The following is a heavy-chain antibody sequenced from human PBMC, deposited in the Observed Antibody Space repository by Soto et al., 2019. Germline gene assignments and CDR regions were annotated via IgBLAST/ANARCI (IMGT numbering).Heavy chain of an antibody. CDR1: GYTFITYE. Sequence: QVQLVQSGAEVKKPGASVTVSCKTSGYTFITYEINWVRQASGQGLEWMGWMNPSSGMSGYAQKFQGRVTMTSNNSITTAYMELSSLRSEDTAIYYCARAYSQSYNWFDPWGQGTLVTVSS. D-gene: IGHD2-21*01. J-gene: IGHJ5*02. CDR3: ARAYSQSYNWFDP. V-gene: IGHV1-8*01. CDR2: MNPSSGMS.